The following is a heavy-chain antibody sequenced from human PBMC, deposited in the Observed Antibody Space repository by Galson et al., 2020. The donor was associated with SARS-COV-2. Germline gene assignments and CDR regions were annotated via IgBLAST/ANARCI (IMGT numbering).Heavy chain of an antibody. CDR1: GYSISSGYF. V-gene: IGHV4-38-2*02. J-gene: IGHJ4*01. CDR3: TTYSLRVISPTPLRADY. CDR2: RYHSGTH. D-gene: IGHD2-21*01. Sequence: SETLSLTCTVSGYSISSGYFWACIRQTPGEGLGWMGSRYHSGTHFYNPSLKSRLTISVDTLENQFSLKLDSVTAADTAVYYCTTYSLRVISPTPLRADYWGHGTLVTVPS.